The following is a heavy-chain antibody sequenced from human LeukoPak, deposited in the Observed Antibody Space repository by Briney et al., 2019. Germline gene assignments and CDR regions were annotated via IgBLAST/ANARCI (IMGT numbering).Heavy chain of an antibody. V-gene: IGHV1-69*06. Sequence: GASVKVSCKASGGTFSSYAISWVRQAPGQGLEWMGGIIPIFGTANYAQKFQGRVTITADKSTSTAYMELSSLRSEDTAVYYCARFGGYYYYYYYMDVWGKGTTVTVSS. CDR3: ARFGGYYYYYYYMDV. CDR1: GGTFSSYA. J-gene: IGHJ6*03. CDR2: IIPIFGTA. D-gene: IGHD4-23*01.